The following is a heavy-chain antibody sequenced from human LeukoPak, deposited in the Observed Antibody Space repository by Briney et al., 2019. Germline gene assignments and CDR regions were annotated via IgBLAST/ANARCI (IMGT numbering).Heavy chain of an antibody. Sequence: GGSLRLSCTASGFTFDDYAMHWVRQAPGKGLEWVSGISWNSGSIGYADSVKSRFTISRDNAKNSLYLQMNSLRAEDTALYYCAKDQAPDIVATVTFDYWGQGTLVTVSS. J-gene: IGHJ4*02. CDR1: GFTFDDYA. V-gene: IGHV3-9*01. CDR2: ISWNSGSI. CDR3: AKDQAPDIVATVTFDY. D-gene: IGHD5-12*01.